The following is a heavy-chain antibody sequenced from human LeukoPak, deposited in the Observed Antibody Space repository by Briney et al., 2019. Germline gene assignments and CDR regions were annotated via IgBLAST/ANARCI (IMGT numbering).Heavy chain of an antibody. Sequence: PSETLSLTCAVYGGSFSGYYWSWIRQPPGKGLEWIGEINHSGSTNYNPSLKSRVTISVDTSKNQFSLKLGSVTAADTAVYYCARLRGIVGPYFDYWGQGTLVTVSS. CDR1: GGSFSGYY. D-gene: IGHD1-26*01. CDR2: INHSGST. J-gene: IGHJ4*02. CDR3: ARLRGIVGPYFDY. V-gene: IGHV4-34*01.